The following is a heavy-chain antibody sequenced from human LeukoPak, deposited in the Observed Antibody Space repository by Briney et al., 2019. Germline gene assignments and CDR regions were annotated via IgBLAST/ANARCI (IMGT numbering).Heavy chain of an antibody. Sequence: ASVKVSSKASGYTFTSYGVSWVRQAPGQGLEWMAWISASSGNTNYAQSLQGRVTLTTDTSTSTAYMELRSLTSDDTAVYYCARDLDWIFDLWGRGTLVTVSS. J-gene: IGHJ2*01. D-gene: IGHD3-9*01. CDR1: GYTFTSYG. CDR2: ISASSGNT. CDR3: ARDLDWIFDL. V-gene: IGHV1-18*01.